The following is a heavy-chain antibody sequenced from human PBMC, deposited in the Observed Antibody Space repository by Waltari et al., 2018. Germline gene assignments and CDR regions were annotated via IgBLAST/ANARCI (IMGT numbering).Heavy chain of an antibody. V-gene: IGHV3-74*01. Sequence: DVQVVESGGGLVRPGGSLRLSCLGSGFNFSNYFIHWVRQAPGEGPVWVARINNDGGIVNYADSVKGRFSISRDNAKSTVYLQMNNLRGEDTALYHCLNYDFDSWGQGTLVTVSS. CDR1: GFNFSNYF. D-gene: IGHD1-7*01. J-gene: IGHJ4*02. CDR3: LNYDFDS. CDR2: INNDGGIV.